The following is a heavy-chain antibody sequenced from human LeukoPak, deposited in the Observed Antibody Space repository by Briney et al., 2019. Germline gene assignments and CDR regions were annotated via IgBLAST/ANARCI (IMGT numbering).Heavy chain of an antibody. Sequence: ASVKVSCKASGYTFTSYGISWVRQAPGQGLEWMGWISAYNGNTNYAQKLQGRVTMTTDTSTSTAYMELRSLRSDDTAVYYCARERSYYSNYGGDYYMDVWGKGTTVTVSS. CDR1: GYTFTSYG. D-gene: IGHD4-11*01. J-gene: IGHJ6*03. V-gene: IGHV1-18*01. CDR2: ISAYNGNT. CDR3: ARERSYYSNYGGDYYMDV.